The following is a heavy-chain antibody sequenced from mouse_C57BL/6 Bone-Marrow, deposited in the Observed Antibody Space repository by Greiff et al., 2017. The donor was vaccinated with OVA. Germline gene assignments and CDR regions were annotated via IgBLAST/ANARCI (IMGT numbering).Heavy chain of an antibody. J-gene: IGHJ1*03. CDR2: IYPRSGNT. Sequence: LQQSGAELARPGASVKLSCKASGYTFTSYGISWVKQRTGQGLEWIGEIYPRSGNTYYNEKFKGKATLTADKSSSTAYMELRSLTSEDSAVYFCARRRGVYGNYGYFDVWGTGTTVTVSS. D-gene: IGHD2-1*01. V-gene: IGHV1-81*01. CDR3: ARRRGVYGNYGYFDV. CDR1: GYTFTSYG.